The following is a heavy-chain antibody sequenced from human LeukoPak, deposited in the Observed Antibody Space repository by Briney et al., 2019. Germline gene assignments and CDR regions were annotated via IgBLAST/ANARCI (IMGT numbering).Heavy chain of an antibody. CDR3: ARGASMYYYDSSGPFDY. CDR1: GFTFSSYG. D-gene: IGHD3-22*01. Sequence: GGSLRLSCAASGFTFSSYGMNWVRQAPGKGLEWVAFIRFDGRDKYYADSVKGRFTISRDNSKNTLYLQMNSLRAEDTAVYYCARGASMYYYDSSGPFDYWGQGTLVTVSS. J-gene: IGHJ4*02. CDR2: IRFDGRDK. V-gene: IGHV3-30*02.